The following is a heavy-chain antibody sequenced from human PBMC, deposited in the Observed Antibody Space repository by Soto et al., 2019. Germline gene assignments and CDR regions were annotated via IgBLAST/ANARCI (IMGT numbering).Heavy chain of an antibody. V-gene: IGHV3-30*18. CDR1: GFSFSSYG. CDR2: ISYDVSNK. Sequence: PGGSLRLSCAASGFSFSSYGLHWVRQAPGKGLEWVAVISYDVSNKYYADSVKGRFTISRDNSKNTLYLQMNSLRAEDTAVYYCAKDHYGGTMIVGGDWGQGTLVTVSS. CDR3: AKDHYGGTMIVGGD. D-gene: IGHD3-22*01. J-gene: IGHJ4*02.